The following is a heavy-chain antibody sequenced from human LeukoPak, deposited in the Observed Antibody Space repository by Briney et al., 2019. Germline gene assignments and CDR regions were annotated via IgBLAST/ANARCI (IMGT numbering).Heavy chain of an antibody. Sequence: ASVKVSCKASGYTFTGYYMHWVRQAPGQGLEWVGRINPNSGDTNYAQKFQGRVTMTRDTSISTAYMELSRLRSDGTAVYYCAREARSASYPGRSDSWGQGTLITVSS. CDR1: GYTFTGYY. J-gene: IGHJ4*02. CDR2: INPNSGDT. CDR3: AREARSASYPGRSDS. V-gene: IGHV1-2*06. D-gene: IGHD1-26*01.